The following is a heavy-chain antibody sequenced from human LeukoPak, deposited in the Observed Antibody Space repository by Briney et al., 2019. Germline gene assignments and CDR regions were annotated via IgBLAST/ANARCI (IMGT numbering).Heavy chain of an antibody. J-gene: IGHJ4*02. CDR3: ARADHGWYTFDY. Sequence: PGGSLRLSCAASGFTFSNYNMNWVRQAPGKGLEWVSSISRSSSYIYYADSVKGRFTISRDNAKNSLYLQMNSLRAEDTAVYYCARADHGWYTFDYWGQGTLVTVPS. V-gene: IGHV3-21*01. CDR2: ISRSSSYI. D-gene: IGHD6-19*01. CDR1: GFTFSNYN.